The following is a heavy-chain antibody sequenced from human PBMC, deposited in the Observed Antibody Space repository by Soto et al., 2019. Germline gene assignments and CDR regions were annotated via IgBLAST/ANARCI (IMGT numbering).Heavy chain of an antibody. J-gene: IGHJ4*02. Sequence: GASVKFCCKASGGTFSSYAISWVRQAPGQGLEWMGGIIPIFGTANYAQKFQGRVTITADKSTSTAYMELSSLRSEDTAVYYCARDCAGGSCYFVWYYFDYWGQGTLVTVSS. CDR2: IIPIFGTA. D-gene: IGHD2-15*01. V-gene: IGHV1-69*06. CDR1: GGTFSSYA. CDR3: ARDCAGGSCYFVWYYFDY.